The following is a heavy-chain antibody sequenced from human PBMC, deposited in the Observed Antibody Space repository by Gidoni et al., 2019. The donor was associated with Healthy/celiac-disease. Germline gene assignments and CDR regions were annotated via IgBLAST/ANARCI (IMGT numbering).Heavy chain of an antibody. D-gene: IGHD2-2*01. V-gene: IGHV4-39*01. CDR1: GVSISSSIYF. CDR3: ARRPYCSSTSCPLDAGDI. J-gene: IGHJ3*02. CDR2: IYYSGST. Sequence: QLQLQESGPGLVMPSETLLLTCTVSGVSISSSIYFWGWTRQPPGKGLEWIGSIYYSGSTYYNPSLKSRVTISVDTSKNQFSLKLSSVTAADTAVYYCARRPYCSSTSCPLDAGDIWGQGTMVTVSS.